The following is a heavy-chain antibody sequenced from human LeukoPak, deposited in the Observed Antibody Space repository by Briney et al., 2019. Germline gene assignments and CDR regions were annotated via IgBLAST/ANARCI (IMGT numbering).Heavy chain of an antibody. D-gene: IGHD6-13*01. Sequence: PSQTLSLTCTASGGSISSGSYYWSWIRQPAGQGLEWIGRIYTSGSTYYNPSLKSRVQIPADTSKNQSSLKLSSLTAADKAVYYCARGDLAAAGYFDYWGQGTLVTVSS. CDR2: IYTSGST. CDR3: ARGDLAAAGYFDY. CDR1: GGSISSGSYY. J-gene: IGHJ4*02. V-gene: IGHV4-61*02.